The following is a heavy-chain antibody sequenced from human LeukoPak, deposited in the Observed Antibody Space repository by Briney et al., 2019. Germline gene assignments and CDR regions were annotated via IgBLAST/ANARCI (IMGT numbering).Heavy chain of an antibody. CDR1: GFTFSSYW. D-gene: IGHD3-10*01. CDR2: IKQDGSEK. CDR3: AKDRYYGSGSYSYGMDV. V-gene: IGHV3-7*01. Sequence: GGSLRLSCAASGFTFSSYWMSWVRQAPGKGLEWVANIKQDGSEKYYVDSVKGRFTISRDNSKNTLYLQMNSLRAEDTAVYYCAKDRYYGSGSYSYGMDVWGKGTTVTVSS. J-gene: IGHJ6*04.